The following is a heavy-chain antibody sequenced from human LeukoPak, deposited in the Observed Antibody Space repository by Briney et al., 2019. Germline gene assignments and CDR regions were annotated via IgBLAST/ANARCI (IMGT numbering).Heavy chain of an antibody. CDR3: ALALPLGELSFDY. D-gene: IGHD3-16*02. J-gene: IGHJ4*02. CDR2: IFWDDDK. V-gene: IGHV2-5*02. Sequence: SGPTLVKPTQTLTLTCTISGFPLSTRGVGVGWIRQPPGKALEWLALIFWDDDKRYSPSLKSRLPLTKDTSKNQVVLTMTNVDPGDTATYYCALALPLGELSFDYWGQGTLVTVSS. CDR1: GFPLSTRGVG.